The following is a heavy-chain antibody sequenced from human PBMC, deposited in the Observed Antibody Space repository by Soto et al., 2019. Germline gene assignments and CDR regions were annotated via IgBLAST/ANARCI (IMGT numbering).Heavy chain of an antibody. J-gene: IGHJ6*02. CDR3: VKDWTGNNCPGLDV. Sequence: EVQVLESGGGLLQPGGSLRLSCVASGFTFNAHAMTWVRQGPGMGLDWTSSISGNGKTTYYADSVKGRFTVSRDNSKNTLSLQMNSLRVEDTATYYCVKDWTGNNCPGLDVWGQGTTVTVSS. CDR2: ISGNGKTT. CDR1: GFTFNAHA. D-gene: IGHD1-1*01. V-gene: IGHV3-23*01.